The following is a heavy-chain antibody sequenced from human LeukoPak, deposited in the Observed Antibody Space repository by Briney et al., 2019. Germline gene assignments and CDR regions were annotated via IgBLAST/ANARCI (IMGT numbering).Heavy chain of an antibody. CDR1: GGTFSSYA. CDR2: IIPIFGTA. D-gene: IGHD2-2*01. J-gene: IGHJ5*02. V-gene: IGHV1-69*06. CDR3: ARVSGRSEYQLLLFHWFDP. Sequence: ASVKVSCKASGGTFSSYAISWVRQAPGQGLEWMGGIIPIFGTANYAQKFQGRVTITADKSTSTAYMELRSLRSEDTAVYYCARVSGRSEYQLLLFHWFDPWGQGTLVTVSS.